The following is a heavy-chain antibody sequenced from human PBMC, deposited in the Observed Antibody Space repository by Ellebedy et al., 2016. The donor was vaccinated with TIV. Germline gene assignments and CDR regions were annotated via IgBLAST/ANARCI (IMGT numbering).Heavy chain of an antibody. CDR2: IRGDSEK. V-gene: IGHV3-7*01. D-gene: IGHD3-9*01. J-gene: IGHJ2*01. CDR1: GFSFRSYW. CDR3: ARDYLALRYFDWQKNWYFDL. Sequence: GGSLRLSCAASGFSFRSYWMSWVRQAPGKGLEWVANIRGDSEKYYVDSVKGRFTISRDNVQDSLQLQMNSLRAEDTAVYYCARDYLALRYFDWQKNWYFDLWGRGTLVTVSS.